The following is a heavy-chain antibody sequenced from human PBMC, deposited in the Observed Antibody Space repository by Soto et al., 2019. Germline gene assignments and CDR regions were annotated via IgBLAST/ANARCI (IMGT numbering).Heavy chain of an antibody. CDR3: SAPDLNTTENDY. CDR2: IIPILGIA. CDR1: GGTFSSYT. Sequence: QVQLVQSGAEVKKPGSSVKVSCKASGGTFSSYTISWVRQAPGQGLEWMGRIIPILGIANYAQKFQGRVTITADKSTSTAYMELSSLGSEDPAVYYCSAPDLNTTENDYWGQGTLVTVSS. V-gene: IGHV1-69*02. D-gene: IGHD1-1*01. J-gene: IGHJ4*02.